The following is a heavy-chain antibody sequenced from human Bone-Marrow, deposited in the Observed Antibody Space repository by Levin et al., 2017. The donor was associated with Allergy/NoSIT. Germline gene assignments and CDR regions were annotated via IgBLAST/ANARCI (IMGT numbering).Heavy chain of an antibody. CDR3: ASLMVRGGRQYYFDY. Sequence: PGGSLRLSCSVSGGSVSTSDFSWIRQPPGRGLEWIGDVSYTGSTNYSPSLKSRATISADTSKNQVSLKLNSVTAADTAVYYCASLMVRGGRQYYFDYWGQGTLVTVSS. D-gene: IGHD3-10*01. V-gene: IGHV4-59*02. CDR2: VSYTGST. J-gene: IGHJ4*02. CDR1: GGSVSTSD.